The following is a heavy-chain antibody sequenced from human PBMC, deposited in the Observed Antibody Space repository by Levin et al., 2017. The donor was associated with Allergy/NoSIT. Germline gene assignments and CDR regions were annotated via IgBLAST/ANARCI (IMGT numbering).Heavy chain of an antibody. Sequence: NPGESLKISCAASGFTFTNDWMSWVRQAPGKGLEWLGRIKSQADGGSADYAAPVKGRFSISRDDSKNTLYLQMNSLKTEDTGVYYCTTFSGSYWGVGYWGQGTLVTVSS. J-gene: IGHJ4*02. V-gene: IGHV3-15*01. CDR3: TTFSGSYWGVGY. CDR1: GFTFTNDW. D-gene: IGHD1-26*01. CDR2: IKSQADGGSA.